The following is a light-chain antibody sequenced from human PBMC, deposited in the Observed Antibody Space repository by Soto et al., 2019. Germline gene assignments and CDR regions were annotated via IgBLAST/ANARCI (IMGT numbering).Light chain of an antibody. CDR3: QQYGSSGT. V-gene: IGKV3-20*01. J-gene: IGKJ1*01. Sequence: EIVLTQSPGTLSLSPGARAPLSCRASQSVSNNYLAWYQQKPGQAPRLLIYGASNRATGIPDRFSGSGSGTDFTLTISRLEPEDFAVYYCQQYGSSGTSGQGTKVDIK. CDR1: QSVSNNY. CDR2: GAS.